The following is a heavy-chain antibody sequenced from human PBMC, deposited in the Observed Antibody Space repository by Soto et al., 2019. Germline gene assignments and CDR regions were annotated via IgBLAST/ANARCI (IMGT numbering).Heavy chain of an antibody. V-gene: IGHV3-21*01. J-gene: IGHJ1*01. D-gene: IGHD3-16*01. Sequence: LRLSCAASGFMLSAYTMTWVRQAPGKGLEWLSSISDDSSYIDYADSLRGRFTVSRDNARNSLYLQMDSLGAEDTGVYYCATPYYFNHWGPGTLVPVSS. CDR1: GFMLSAYT. CDR2: ISDDSSYI. CDR3: ATPYYFNH.